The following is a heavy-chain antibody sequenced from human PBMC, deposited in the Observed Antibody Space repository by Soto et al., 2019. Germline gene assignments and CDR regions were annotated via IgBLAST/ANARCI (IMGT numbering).Heavy chain of an antibody. CDR2: IFYSGGT. V-gene: IGHV4-59*01. Sequence: PSESLSLTCTVSGGSISSYYWSWIRQPPGKGLEWIGYIFYSGGTNYNPSLKSRLTISVDTSKNQFSLRLSSVTAADTAVYYCVRGFYDSGGYSSPFDYWGQGTLVTVSS. D-gene: IGHD3-22*01. CDR3: VRGFYDSGGYSSPFDY. CDR1: GGSISSYY. J-gene: IGHJ4*02.